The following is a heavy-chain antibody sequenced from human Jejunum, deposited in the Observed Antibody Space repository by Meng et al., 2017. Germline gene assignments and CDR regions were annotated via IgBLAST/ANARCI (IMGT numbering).Heavy chain of an antibody. CDR3: ARAIRERYFDS. D-gene: IGHD1-14*01. CDR1: GVSTPPPFY. Sequence: QLSGPGPWRVNPSGTLPLTCTGSGVSTPPPFYWTWIRQAPGKGLEWIGEVWPSGATYYNPSLSSRITISIDTSNNQFSLEVAFLTAADTAVYYCARAIRERYFDSWGQGTLVTVSS. J-gene: IGHJ4*02. V-gene: IGHV4-4*02. CDR2: VWPSGAT.